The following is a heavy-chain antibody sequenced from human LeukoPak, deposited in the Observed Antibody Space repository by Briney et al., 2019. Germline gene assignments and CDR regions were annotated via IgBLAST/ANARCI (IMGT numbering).Heavy chain of an antibody. V-gene: IGHV1-24*01. D-gene: IGHD3-10*01. CDR2: FDPEAGET. Sequence: ASVTVSCQLSVHTLTELSMHRVRQAPGEGLDGLGGFDPEAGETISAQKFQGRVTLTEDSSTDTAYMELSSMRSEDTAMYFCATTTADYDVSLSGAFDIWGQGTMFTVSS. J-gene: IGHJ3*02. CDR3: ATTTADYDVSLSGAFDI. CDR1: VHTLTELS.